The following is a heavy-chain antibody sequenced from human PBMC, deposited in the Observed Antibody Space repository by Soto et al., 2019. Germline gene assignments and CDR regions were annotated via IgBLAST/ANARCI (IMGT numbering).Heavy chain of an antibody. CDR3: ARSRGSYYSNFDS. D-gene: IGHD3-10*01. Sequence: QVQLVQSGAEVKKPGSSVKVSCKASADTFTGYTITWVRQAPGQGLEWVGRVIPILGASNFAQKFQGRVTISADKSTDTAYMVLTGLTSEDTSDYYCARSRGSYYSNFDSWGQGTLVTVSS. CDR2: VIPILGAS. J-gene: IGHJ4*02. V-gene: IGHV1-69*08. CDR1: ADTFTGYT.